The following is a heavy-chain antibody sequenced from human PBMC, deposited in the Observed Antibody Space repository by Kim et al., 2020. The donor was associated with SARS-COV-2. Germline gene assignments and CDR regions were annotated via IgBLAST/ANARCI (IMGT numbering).Heavy chain of an antibody. V-gene: IGHV5-10-1*01. CDR1: GYSFTSYW. CDR2: IDPSDSYT. D-gene: IGHD3-10*01. CDR3: ARLIRHYGSGSYQWVYNYYYYGMVV. J-gene: IGHJ6*02. Sequence: GESLKISCKGSGYSFTSYWISWVRQMPGKGLEWMGRIDPSDSYTNYSPSFQGHVTISADKSISTAYLQWSSLKASDTAMYYCARLIRHYGSGSYQWVYNYYYYGMVVWSQGTTVSVSS.